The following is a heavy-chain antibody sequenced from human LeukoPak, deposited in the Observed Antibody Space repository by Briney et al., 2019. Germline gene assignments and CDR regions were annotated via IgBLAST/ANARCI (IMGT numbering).Heavy chain of an antibody. CDR2: ISGSGGST. Sequence: GSLRLSSAASGFTFSSYAMSWVHQAPGKGLEWVSAISGSGGSTYYADSVKGRFTISRDNSKNTLYLQMNSLRAEDTAVYYCAKDPFYYDSSGHPLFDYWGQGTLVTVSS. D-gene: IGHD3-22*01. J-gene: IGHJ4*02. CDR3: AKDPFYYDSSGHPLFDY. CDR1: GFTFSSYA. V-gene: IGHV3-23*01.